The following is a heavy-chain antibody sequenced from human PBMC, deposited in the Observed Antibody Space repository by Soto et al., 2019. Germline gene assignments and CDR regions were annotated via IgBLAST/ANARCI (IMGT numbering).Heavy chain of an antibody. D-gene: IGHD3-3*01. CDR1: GYTFTSYG. V-gene: IGHV1-18*04. Sequence: ASVKVSCKASGYTFTSYGISWVRQAPGQGLEWMGWISAYNGNTNYAQKLQGRVTMTTDTSTSTAYMELRSLRSDDTAVYYCARDVYYVFWSGYYSGYYYGMDVWGQGTTVTVSS. J-gene: IGHJ6*02. CDR3: ARDVYYVFWSGYYSGYYYGMDV. CDR2: ISAYNGNT.